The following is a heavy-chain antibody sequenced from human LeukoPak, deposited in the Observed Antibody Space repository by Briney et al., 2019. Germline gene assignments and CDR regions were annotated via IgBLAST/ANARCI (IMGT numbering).Heavy chain of an antibody. CDR3: ARVGVIWSGYYTTFFDY. D-gene: IGHD3-3*01. J-gene: IGHJ4*02. Sequence: PGGSLRLSCAASGFTFSSYGMHWVRQAPGKGLEWVAVIWYDGSNKYYADSVKGRFTISRDNSKNTLYLQMNSLRAEDTAVYYCARVGVIWSGYYTTFFDYWGQGTLVTVSS. CDR2: IWYDGSNK. V-gene: IGHV3-33*01. CDR1: GFTFSSYG.